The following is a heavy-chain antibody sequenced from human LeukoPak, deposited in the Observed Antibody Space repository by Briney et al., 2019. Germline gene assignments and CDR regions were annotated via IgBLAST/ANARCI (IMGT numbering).Heavy chain of an antibody. CDR3: ARGGRTTWHGMDV. CDR1: GFTFSSYS. D-gene: IGHD4-17*01. CDR2: IWYDGSNK. Sequence: GGSLRLSCATSGFTFSSYSMHWVRQAPGKGLEWVAVIWYDGSNKNYADSVKGRFTISRDNSKNTLYLQMNSLRAEDTAVYYCARGGRTTWHGMDVWGQGTTVTVSS. J-gene: IGHJ6*02. V-gene: IGHV3-33*08.